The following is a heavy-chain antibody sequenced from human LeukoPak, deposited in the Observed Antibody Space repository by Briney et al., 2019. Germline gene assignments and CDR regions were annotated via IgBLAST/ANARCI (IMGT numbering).Heavy chain of an antibody. Sequence: ASVKVSCKASGGTFSSYAISWVRQAPGQGLEWMGRIIPIFGTANYAQKFQGRVTITTDESTSTAYMELSSLRSEDTAVYYCASSHTPIAYYYDSSGYPDAFDIWGQGTMVTASS. CDR2: IIPIFGTA. J-gene: IGHJ3*02. D-gene: IGHD3-22*01. CDR3: ASSHTPIAYYYDSSGYPDAFDI. CDR1: GGTFSSYA. V-gene: IGHV1-69*05.